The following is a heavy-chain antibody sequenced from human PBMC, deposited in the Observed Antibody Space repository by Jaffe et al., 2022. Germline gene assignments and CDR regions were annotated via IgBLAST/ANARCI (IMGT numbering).Heavy chain of an antibody. J-gene: IGHJ5*02. Sequence: QVQLQESGPGLVKPSQTLSLTCTVSGDSISSNNYYWTWIRQPAGKGLEWIGRIFTDGSTRYNPSLKSRVTISVDTSKNQFSLNLNSVTAADTAIYYCARGNCGVDCPMFNWFDPWGQGTLITVSS. CDR3: ARGNCGVDCPMFNWFDP. D-gene: IGHD2-21*02. V-gene: IGHV4-61*02. CDR2: IFTDGST. CDR1: GDSISSNNYY.